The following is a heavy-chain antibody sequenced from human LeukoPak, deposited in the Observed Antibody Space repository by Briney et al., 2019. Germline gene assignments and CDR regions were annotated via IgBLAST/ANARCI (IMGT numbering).Heavy chain of an antibody. CDR1: GLTFSSYA. D-gene: IGHD6-19*01. Sequence: GGSLRLSCAASGLTFSSYAMSWVRQAPGEGLEWVSAISGSGGSTYSAVSVKGRFTISRDNSKNTLYLQMNSLRAEDTAVYYCAKDRESGWYAFNYWGQGTLVTVSS. J-gene: IGHJ4*02. CDR2: ISGSGGST. CDR3: AKDRESGWYAFNY. V-gene: IGHV3-23*01.